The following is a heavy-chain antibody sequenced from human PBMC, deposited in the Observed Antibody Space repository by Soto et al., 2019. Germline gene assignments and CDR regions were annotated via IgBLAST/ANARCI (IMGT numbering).Heavy chain of an antibody. V-gene: IGHV2-5*02. Sequence: QITLKESGPPVVNPTEPLTLTCTFSGFSLTTSGVGVGWVRQSPGKAPEWLALIYWDDDKRYSTSLNSRLITTKDTSKNQVVLTMANVDPADTATYYCAHRVLRTVFGLVTTTAIYFDFWGPGTPVVVSS. CDR1: GFSLTTSGVG. J-gene: IGHJ4*02. D-gene: IGHD3-3*01. CDR3: AHRVLRTVFGLVTTTAIYFDF. CDR2: IYWDDDK.